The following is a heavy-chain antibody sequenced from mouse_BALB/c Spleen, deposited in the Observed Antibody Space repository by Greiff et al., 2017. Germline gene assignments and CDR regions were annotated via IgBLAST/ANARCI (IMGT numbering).Heavy chain of an antibody. D-gene: IGHD1-1*01. CDR2: IYPGDGDT. J-gene: IGHJ4*01. Sequence: QVHVKQSGAELVRPGSSVKISCKASGYAFSSYWMNWVKQRPGQGLEWIGQIYPGDGDTNYNGKFKGKATLTADKSSSTAYMQLSSLTSEDSAVYFCARWVTTVVATNDYYAMDYWGQGTSVTVSS. V-gene: IGHV1-80*01. CDR1: GYAFSSYW. CDR3: ARWVTTVVATNDYYAMDY.